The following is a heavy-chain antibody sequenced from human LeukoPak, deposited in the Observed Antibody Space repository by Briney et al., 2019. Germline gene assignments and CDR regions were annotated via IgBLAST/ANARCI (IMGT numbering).Heavy chain of an antibody. D-gene: IGHD3-16*01. V-gene: IGHV4-59*08. CDR2: IYYSGST. Sequence: SETLSLTCTVSGGSISSHYWSWIRQPPGKGLEWIGYIYYSGSTNYNPSLKSRVTISVDTSKNQFSLKLSSVTAADTAVYYCAASGRVHDWFDPWGQGTLVSVSS. J-gene: IGHJ5*02. CDR3: AASGRVHDWFDP. CDR1: GGSISSHY.